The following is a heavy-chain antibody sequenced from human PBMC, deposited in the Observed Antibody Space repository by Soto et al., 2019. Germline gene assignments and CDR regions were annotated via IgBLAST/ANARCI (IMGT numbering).Heavy chain of an antibody. D-gene: IGHD6-13*01. V-gene: IGHV4-34*01. CDR2: INHSGST. CDR1: GGSCSGYY. J-gene: IGHJ4*02. CDR3: ARERIAAVTPFDY. Sequence: QVQLQQWGAGLLKPSETLSLTCAVYGGSCSGYYWSWIRQPPGKGLEWIGEINHSGSTNYNPSLKSRVTISVDTSKNQFSLKLSSVTAADTAVYYCARERIAAVTPFDYWGQGTLVTVSS.